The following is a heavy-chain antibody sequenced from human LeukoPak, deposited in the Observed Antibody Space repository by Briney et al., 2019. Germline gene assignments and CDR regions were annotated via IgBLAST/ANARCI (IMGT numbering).Heavy chain of an antibody. CDR2: ISAHKGDT. CDR3: ARADIIVVAGATPVGSGFEY. Sequence: ASLKVSCKTSGYTFTTYGISWLRQAPGQGLEWMGWISAHKGDTEYAQKFQGRVTMTRDTSTSTAYMELQSLTSDDTTVYYCARADIIVVAGATPVGSGFEYWGQGALITVS. V-gene: IGHV1-18*01. CDR1: GYTFTTYG. J-gene: IGHJ4*02. D-gene: IGHD2-15*01.